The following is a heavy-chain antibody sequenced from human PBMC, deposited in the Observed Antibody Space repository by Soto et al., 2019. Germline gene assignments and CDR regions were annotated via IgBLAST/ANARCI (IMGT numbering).Heavy chain of an antibody. Sequence: ASVKVTWKEWGYSFTRYGMNWVRQAPGQRLEWMGWINAGNGNTKYSQKFQGRVTITRDTSASTAYMELSSLRSEDTAVYYCARDPSYYGMDVWDQGTTVTVSS. V-gene: IGHV1-3*01. CDR3: ARDPSYYGMDV. CDR1: GYSFTRYG. CDR2: INAGNGNT. J-gene: IGHJ6*02.